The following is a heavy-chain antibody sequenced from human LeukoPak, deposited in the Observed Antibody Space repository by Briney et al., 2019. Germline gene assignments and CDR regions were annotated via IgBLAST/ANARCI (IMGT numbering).Heavy chain of an antibody. V-gene: IGHV3-7*01. CDR1: GFTFSGNW. D-gene: IGHD2/OR15-2a*01. CDR2: IKPDGSQK. CDR3: AKLLGSVTTYGD. Sequence: GGSLTLSFEASGFTFSGNWLSCVRQAPGKGLEWVASIKPDGSQKLYVDSVKGRLTISRDNTKSSLYLQMNSLGAEDTAMYYCAKLLGSVTTYGDWGQGTRVTVSS. J-gene: IGHJ4*02.